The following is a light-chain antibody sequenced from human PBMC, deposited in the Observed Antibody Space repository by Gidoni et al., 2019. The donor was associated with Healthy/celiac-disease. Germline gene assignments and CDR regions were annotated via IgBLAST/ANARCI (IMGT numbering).Light chain of an antibody. CDR2: LCS. CDR1: QSLLHSNGYNY. Sequence: DIVMTQSPLSLPVTPGEPASISCRSSQSLLHSNGYNYLDWYLQKPGQSPQLLIYLCSNRASGVPDRFSGSGSGTDFTLKISRVEAEEVGVYYCMQALQTPLTFGGGTKVEIK. J-gene: IGKJ4*01. CDR3: MQALQTPLT. V-gene: IGKV2-28*01.